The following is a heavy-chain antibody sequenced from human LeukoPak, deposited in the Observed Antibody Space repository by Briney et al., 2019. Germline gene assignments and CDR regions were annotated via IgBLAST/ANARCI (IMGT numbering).Heavy chain of an antibody. CDR2: INHSGST. CDR3: ARGRSSGFPLRY. J-gene: IGHJ4*02. V-gene: IGHV4-34*01. D-gene: IGHD6-19*01. Sequence: SGGSLRLSCAASGFTFSSYEMNWVRQAPGKGLEWIGEINHSGSTNYNPSLKSRVTISVDTSKNQFSLKLSSVTAADTAVYYCARGRSSGFPLRYWGQGTLVTVSS. CDR1: GFTFSSYE.